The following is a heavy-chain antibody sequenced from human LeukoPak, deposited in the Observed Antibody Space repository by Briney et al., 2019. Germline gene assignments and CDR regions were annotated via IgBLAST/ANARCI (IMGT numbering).Heavy chain of an antibody. Sequence: SETLSLTCTVSGGSISSSSYYWGWIRQPPGKGLEWIGSIYYSGSTYYNPSLKSRVTISVDTSKNQFSLKLSSVTAADTAVYYCARDGPIVVVPAARYTYSDYWGQGTLVTVSS. CDR1: GGSISSSSYY. CDR2: IYYSGST. CDR3: ARDGPIVVVPAARYTYSDY. V-gene: IGHV4-39*07. J-gene: IGHJ4*02. D-gene: IGHD2-2*01.